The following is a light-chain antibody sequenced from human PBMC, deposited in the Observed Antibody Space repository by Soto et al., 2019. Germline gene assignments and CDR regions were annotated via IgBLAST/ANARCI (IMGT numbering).Light chain of an antibody. V-gene: IGKV3-20*01. Sequence: IVLTQSPGTLSLSPGERATLTCRASQTITSFYLAWYQQKPGQAPRLLIYGTSTRATGIPDRFSGSGSGTDFTLTFRKLEPEDFAVYYCQQFGGSPPRFTFGPGTKVEVK. J-gene: IGKJ3*01. CDR3: QQFGGSPPRFT. CDR2: GTS. CDR1: QTITSFY.